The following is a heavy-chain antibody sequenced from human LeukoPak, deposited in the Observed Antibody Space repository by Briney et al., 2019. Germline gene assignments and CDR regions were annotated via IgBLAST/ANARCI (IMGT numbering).Heavy chain of an antibody. CDR3: ARGFLISKQQGGDVVGNWFDP. CDR2: INHSGST. J-gene: IGHJ5*02. CDR1: GGSFSGYY. Sequence: SETLSLTCAVYGGSFSGYYWSWIRQPPGKGLEWSGEINHSGSTNYNPSLKSRVTISVDTSKNQFSLKLSSVTAADTAVYYCARGFLISKQQGGDVVGNWFDPWGQGTLVTASS. V-gene: IGHV4-34*01. D-gene: IGHD2-15*01.